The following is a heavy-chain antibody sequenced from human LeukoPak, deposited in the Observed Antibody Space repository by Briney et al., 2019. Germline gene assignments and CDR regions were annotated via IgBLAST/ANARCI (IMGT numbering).Heavy chain of an antibody. CDR1: GDSISSDDYY. Sequence: PSETLSLTCTVSGDSISSDDYYWSWIRQPAGKGLEWIGRFSASGNSNYNPSLKSRLTISVDTSKNQFSLKLTSVTAADTAVYYCARGRVRIAVAGTVNYYYYMDVWGKGTTVTVSS. CDR2: FSASGNS. V-gene: IGHV4-61*02. CDR3: ARGRVRIAVAGTVNYYYYMDV. D-gene: IGHD6-19*01. J-gene: IGHJ6*03.